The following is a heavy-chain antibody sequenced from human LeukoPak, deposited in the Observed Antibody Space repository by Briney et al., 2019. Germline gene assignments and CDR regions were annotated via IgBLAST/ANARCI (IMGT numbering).Heavy chain of an antibody. Sequence: PSETLSLTCAVSGGSISSSNWWSWVRPPPGKGLEWIGEIYHSGSTNYNPSLKSRVTISVDKSKNQFSLKLSSVTAADTAVYYCARRGGYYGSGSSDYWGQGTLVTVSS. CDR1: GGSISSSNW. V-gene: IGHV4-4*02. D-gene: IGHD3-10*01. J-gene: IGHJ4*02. CDR2: IYHSGST. CDR3: ARRGGYYGSGSSDY.